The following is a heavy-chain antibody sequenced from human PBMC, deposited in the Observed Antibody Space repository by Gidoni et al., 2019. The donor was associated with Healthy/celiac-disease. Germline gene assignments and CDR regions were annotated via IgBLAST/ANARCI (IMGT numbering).Heavy chain of an antibody. CDR1: GFTFSSYG. Sequence: QVQLVESGGRVVQPGRSLRLSCAASGFTFSSYGMHWVRQAPGKGLEWVAVISYDGSNKYYADSVKGRVTISRDNSKNTLYLQMNSLRAEDTAVYYCAKPQTSIVVVTAILSYWGQGTLVTVSS. J-gene: IGHJ4*02. V-gene: IGHV3-30*18. D-gene: IGHD2-21*02. CDR3: AKPQTSIVVVTAILSY. CDR2: ISYDGSNK.